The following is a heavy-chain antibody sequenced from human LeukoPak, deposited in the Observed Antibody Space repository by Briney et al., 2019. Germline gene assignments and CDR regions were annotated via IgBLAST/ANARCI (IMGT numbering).Heavy chain of an antibody. CDR2: IIPIFGTA. Sequence: SVKVSCKASGGTFSSYAISWVRQAPGQGLEWMGGIIPIFGTANYAQKFQGRVTITADESTSTAYMELSSLRSEDTAFYYCARDESSGWSRVAFDIWGQGTMVTVSS. J-gene: IGHJ3*02. D-gene: IGHD6-19*01. V-gene: IGHV1-69*01. CDR3: ARDESSGWSRVAFDI. CDR1: GGTFSSYA.